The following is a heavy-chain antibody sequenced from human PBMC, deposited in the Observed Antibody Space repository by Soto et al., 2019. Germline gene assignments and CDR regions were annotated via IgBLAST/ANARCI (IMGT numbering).Heavy chain of an antibody. V-gene: IGHV3-23*01. CDR1: GLTFSNYA. CDR2: ISGSGGTT. Sequence: GGSLRLSCATSGLTFSNYAMSWVRQAPGKGMEWVSAISGSGGTTYNADSVKGRFTISRDNSKNTLYLQMNSLRAEDTAVYFCARGSRDSYPGSRIFDLWGRGTRVTVSS. CDR3: ARGSRDSYPGSRIFDL. J-gene: IGHJ4*02. D-gene: IGHD3-10*01.